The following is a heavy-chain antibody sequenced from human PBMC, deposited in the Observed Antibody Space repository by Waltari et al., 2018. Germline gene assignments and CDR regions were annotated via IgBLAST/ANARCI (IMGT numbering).Heavy chain of an antibody. Sequence: EVQLLESGGGLVQPGGSLRLHCAASGFTFSSYAMSWVRQAPGKGLEWVPAISGSGGSTYYADSVKGRFTISRDNSKNTLYLQMNSLRAEDTAVYYCAKDMDTAMVWGNYWGQGTLVTVSS. J-gene: IGHJ4*02. CDR3: AKDMDTAMVWGNY. CDR2: ISGSGGST. CDR1: GFTFSSYA. D-gene: IGHD5-18*01. V-gene: IGHV3-23*01.